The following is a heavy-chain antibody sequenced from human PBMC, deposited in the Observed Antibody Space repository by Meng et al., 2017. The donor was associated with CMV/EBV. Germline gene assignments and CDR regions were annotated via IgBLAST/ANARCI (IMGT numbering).Heavy chain of an antibody. V-gene: IGHV4-39*07. CDR1: GVSISSSTYY. D-gene: IGHD3-22*01. CDR3: ARDGERGYYDSSGYYLPTLVFDI. CDR2: IHYGGTT. Sequence: GSLRLSCTVSGVSISSSTYYWGWIRQPPGKGLEWIGSIHYGGTTYHNPSLKSRVTISVDTSNNQFSLKLSSVTAADTAVYYCARDGERGYYDSSGYYLPTLVFDIWGQGTMVTVSS. J-gene: IGHJ3*02.